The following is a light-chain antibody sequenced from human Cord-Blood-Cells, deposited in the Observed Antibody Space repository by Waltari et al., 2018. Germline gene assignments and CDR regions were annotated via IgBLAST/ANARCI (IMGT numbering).Light chain of an antibody. J-gene: IGLJ3*02. CDR3: CSYAGSWV. CDR1: SSDVGGYNL. CDR2: EGS. V-gene: IGLV2-23*01. Sequence: QSALTQPASVSGSPGQSITISCPGTSSDVGGYNLVSWYQQHPGKAPKLMIYEGSKRPSGVSNRFSGSKSGNTASLTISGLQAEDEADYYCCSYAGSWVFGGGTKLTVL.